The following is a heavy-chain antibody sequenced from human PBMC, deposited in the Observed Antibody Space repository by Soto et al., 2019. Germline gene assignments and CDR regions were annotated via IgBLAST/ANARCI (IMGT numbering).Heavy chain of an antibody. Sequence: QVQLVQSGAEVKKPGASVKVSCKASGYTFTGYYIHWVRQAPGQGLEWMGWIDPNSGGTNYAQKFQGRVTMPRDTSISTAYMELSRLRSDDTAVYYCARDDFWSGYYQLGDYWGQGTLVTVSS. CDR3: ARDDFWSGYYQLGDY. J-gene: IGHJ4*02. CDR1: GYTFTGYY. D-gene: IGHD3-3*01. CDR2: IDPNSGGT. V-gene: IGHV1-2*02.